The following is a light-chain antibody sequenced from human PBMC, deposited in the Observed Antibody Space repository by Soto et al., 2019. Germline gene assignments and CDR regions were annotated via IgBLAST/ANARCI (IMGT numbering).Light chain of an antibody. CDR2: GAS. CDR3: QQYGSSPYT. CDR1: QSVSSAY. Sequence: EILLTQSPGTLSLSPGERATLSCRASQSVSSAYLAWYQQRPGQAPRLLIYGASNRATGIPDRFSGSGSGTDFTLTISRLEPEDFAVYYCQQYGSSPYTFGQETKLDIK. J-gene: IGKJ2*01. V-gene: IGKV3-20*01.